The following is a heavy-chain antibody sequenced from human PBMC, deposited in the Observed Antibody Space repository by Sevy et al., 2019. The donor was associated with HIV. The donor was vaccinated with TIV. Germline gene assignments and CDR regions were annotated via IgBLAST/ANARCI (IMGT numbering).Heavy chain of an antibody. CDR2: IYYNGHI. D-gene: IGHD2-8*01. CDR1: GGSITSLY. Sequence: SETLSLTCTVSGGSITSLYWNWIRQPPGKGLEWIANIYYNGHINYNPSLKSRVTLSFDTSKDQFSLRLSSVTAADTAMYSGVCENAWGRGYSWGQGTLVTVSS. J-gene: IGHJ4*02. CDR3: VCENAWGRGYS. V-gene: IGHV4-59*08.